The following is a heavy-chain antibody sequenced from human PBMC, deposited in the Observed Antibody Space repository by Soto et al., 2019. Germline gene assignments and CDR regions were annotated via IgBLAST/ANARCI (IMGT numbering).Heavy chain of an antibody. J-gene: IGHJ6*02. CDR2: ISYDGSNK. D-gene: IGHD2-2*01. CDR1: GFTFSTYA. CDR3: ERARYCTSTRCNIAVRGLGMDV. V-gene: IGHV3-30-3*01. Sequence: QVQLVESGGGVVQPVRSLRLSCAASGFTFSTYALHWVRQAPCKGLEWVSVISYDGSNKYFAASVKGRFTLSRDNSKNSVYLQMNSLRPEDTAVYYCERARYCTSTRCNIAVRGLGMDVLGQWTTVTVSS.